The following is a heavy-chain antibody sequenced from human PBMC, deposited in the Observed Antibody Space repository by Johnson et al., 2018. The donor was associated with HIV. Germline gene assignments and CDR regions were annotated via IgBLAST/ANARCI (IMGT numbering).Heavy chain of an antibody. CDR2: ISSSGSTI. CDR3: ARDRCSSTSCIDAFDI. J-gene: IGHJ3*02. V-gene: IGHV3-48*03. D-gene: IGHD2-2*01. CDR1: GFTFSSYA. Sequence: VQLVESGGGVVQPGGSLRLSCAASGFTFSSYAMHWVRQAPGKGLEWVSYISSSGSTIYYADSVKGRFTISRDNAKNSLYLQMNSQRAEDTAVYYCARDRCSSTSCIDAFDIWGQGTMVTVSS.